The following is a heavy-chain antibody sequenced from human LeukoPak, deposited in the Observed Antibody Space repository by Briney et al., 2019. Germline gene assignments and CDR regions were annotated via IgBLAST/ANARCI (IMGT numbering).Heavy chain of an antibody. CDR2: INHSGST. Sequence: PSETLSLTCAVYGGSFSGYYWSRIRQPPGKGLEWIGEINHSGSTNNNPSLKSRVTISVDASKNQFSLKLSSVTAADTAVYYCARGLKGVHTTMAHFDSWGQGTLVTVSS. V-gene: IGHV4-34*01. CDR3: ARGLKGVHTTMAHFDS. D-gene: IGHD5-18*01. J-gene: IGHJ4*02. CDR1: GGSFSGYY.